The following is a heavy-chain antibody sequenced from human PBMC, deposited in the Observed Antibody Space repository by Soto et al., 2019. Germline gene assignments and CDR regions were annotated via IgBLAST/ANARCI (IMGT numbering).Heavy chain of an antibody. J-gene: IGHJ4*02. V-gene: IGHV3-30-3*01. CDR2: ISYDGSNK. Sequence: GGSLRLSCAASGFTFSSYAMHWVRQAPGKGLEWVAVISYDGSNKYYADSVKGRFTISRDNSKNTLYLQMNSLRAEDTAVYYCAREGYSSGYSVLGYWGQGTLVTVSS. CDR1: GFTFSSYA. D-gene: IGHD3-22*01. CDR3: AREGYSSGYSVLGY.